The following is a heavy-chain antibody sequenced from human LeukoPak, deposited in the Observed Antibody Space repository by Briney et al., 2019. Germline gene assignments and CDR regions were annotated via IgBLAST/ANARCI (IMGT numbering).Heavy chain of an antibody. D-gene: IGHD4-17*01. CDR1: GFTFTTYG. V-gene: IGHV3-30*02. CDR2: IQSDGSNK. J-gene: IGHJ4*02. Sequence: GGSLRLSCAASGFTFTTYGMQWVRQAPGKGLDWVAFIQSDGSNKYYADSVKGRFTISRDNSKNTLYLQMNSLRVEDTAIYYCANGGDYGPFNYWGQGTLVTVSS. CDR3: ANGGDYGPFNY.